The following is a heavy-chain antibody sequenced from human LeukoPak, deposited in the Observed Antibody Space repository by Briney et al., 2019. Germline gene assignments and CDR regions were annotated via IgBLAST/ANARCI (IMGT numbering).Heavy chain of an antibody. CDR3: TTDRYSSSWYEDY. V-gene: IGHV3-23*01. D-gene: IGHD6-13*01. Sequence: RGSLRLSCAASGFTFSSYAMSWVRQAPGKGLEWVSAISGSGGSTYYADSVKGRFTISRDNSKNTLYLQMNSLKTEDTAVYYCTTDRYSSSWYEDYWGQGTLVTVSS. J-gene: IGHJ4*02. CDR2: ISGSGGST. CDR1: GFTFSSYA.